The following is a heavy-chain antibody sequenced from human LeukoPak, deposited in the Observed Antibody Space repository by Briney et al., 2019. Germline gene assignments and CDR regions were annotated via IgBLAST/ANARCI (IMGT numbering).Heavy chain of an antibody. CDR2: IYYSGST. V-gene: IGHV4-39*07. D-gene: IGHD1-7*01. J-gene: IGHJ6*03. CDR1: GGSISSSSYY. CDR3: ARRTTGTTNYYYYYMDV. Sequence: SETLSLTCTVSGGSISSSSYYWGWIRQPPGKGLEWIGSIYYSGSTYYNPSLKSRVTISVDTSKNQFSLKLSSVTAADTAVYYCARRTTGTTNYYYYYMDVWGKGTTVTVSS.